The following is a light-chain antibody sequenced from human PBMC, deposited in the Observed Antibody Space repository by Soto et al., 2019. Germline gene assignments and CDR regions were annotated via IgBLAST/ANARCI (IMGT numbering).Light chain of an antibody. J-gene: IGKJ4*01. CDR3: QQFHNWPLS. CDR1: QSISTY. Sequence: GDRVTITCLASQSISTYLNWYQQKPGKAPNLLIFAASTLQSGVPSRFSGSGSGTDFTLTIRSLQSEDFALYYCQQFHNWPLSFGGGTKVDI. V-gene: IGKV1-39*02. CDR2: AAS.